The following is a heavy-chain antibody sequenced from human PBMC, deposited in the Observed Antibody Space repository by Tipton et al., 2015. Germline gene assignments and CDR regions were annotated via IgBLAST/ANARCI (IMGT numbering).Heavy chain of an antibody. Sequence: TLSLTCTVSGGSIGSSSYYWGWIRQPPGKGLEWIGSIDYSGSTYYNPSLKGRLTISLDTSKNQFNLNLSSVTAADRAVYYCASSNYYDTCWYWGQGSLVTVSS. D-gene: IGHD3-22*01. CDR3: ASSNYYDTCWY. CDR1: GGSIGSSSYY. CDR2: IDYSGST. V-gene: IGHV4-39*01. J-gene: IGHJ4*02.